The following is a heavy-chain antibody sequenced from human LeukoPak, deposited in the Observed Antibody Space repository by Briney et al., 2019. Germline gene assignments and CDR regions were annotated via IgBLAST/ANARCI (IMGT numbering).Heavy chain of an antibody. Sequence: GGSLRLSCVAGGFSFSSYSMNWVRQAPGKRLEWIAYISSYTITYYADFVKGRFTISRDNAKKSLDLQMNSLRAEDTAVYYCARSGHSNGWYYFDYWGLGALVTVSS. CDR1: GFSFSSYS. CDR3: ARSGHSNGWYYFDY. J-gene: IGHJ4*02. CDR2: ISSYTIT. V-gene: IGHV3-48*01. D-gene: IGHD6-19*01.